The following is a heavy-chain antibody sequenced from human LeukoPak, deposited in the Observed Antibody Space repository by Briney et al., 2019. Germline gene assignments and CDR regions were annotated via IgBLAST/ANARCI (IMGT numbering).Heavy chain of an antibody. J-gene: IGHJ4*02. CDR3: ARSGWDSSGYYPLYFDY. D-gene: IGHD3-22*01. CDR2: IKQDGSEK. V-gene: IGHV3-7*03. CDR1: GFTFSSYA. Sequence: PGGSLRLSCAASGFTFSSYAIHWVRQAPGKGLEWVANIKQDGSEKYYVDSVKGRFTISRDNAKNSLYLQMNSLRAEDTAVYYCARSGWDSSGYYPLYFDYWGQGTLVTVSS.